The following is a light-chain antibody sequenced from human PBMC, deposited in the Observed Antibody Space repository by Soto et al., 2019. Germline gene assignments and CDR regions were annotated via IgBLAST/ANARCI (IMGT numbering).Light chain of an antibody. CDR2: GAS. V-gene: IGKV3-20*01. CDR3: QHYSSSPRSWT. CDR1: QSVSSSY. J-gene: IGKJ1*01. Sequence: EIVLTQSPGILSLSPGERATLSSRARQSVSSSYLAWYQQKPGQAPRRLIYGASSRATGIPDRFSGSGFGTDFTLTISRLGPEDFAVYYCQHYSSSPRSWTFGQGTKVEIK.